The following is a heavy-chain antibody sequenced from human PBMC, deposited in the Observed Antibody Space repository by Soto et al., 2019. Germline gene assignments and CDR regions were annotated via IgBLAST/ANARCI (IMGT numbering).Heavy chain of an antibody. CDR2: IYWDDDK. V-gene: IGHV2-5*02. Sequence: QITLKESGPTLVQPTQTLTLTCSCSGFSLTTGGMGVGWIRQPPGKALEWLALIYWDDDKGYSPSLKSRFTIIKDISKNQVVLTMTKVDPVDTATYYCARIYCAGGNCYRRGGFYYGMDVWGQGTTVTVSS. J-gene: IGHJ6*02. D-gene: IGHD2-8*02. CDR3: ARIYCAGGNCYRRGGFYYGMDV. CDR1: GFSLTTGGMG.